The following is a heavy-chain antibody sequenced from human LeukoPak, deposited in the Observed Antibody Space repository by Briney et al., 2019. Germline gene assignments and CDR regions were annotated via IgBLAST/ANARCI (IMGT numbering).Heavy chain of an antibody. CDR2: SRNKANSYST. CDR1: GFTFSDHY. J-gene: IGHJ3*02. CDR3: ARVPSIKGGSKANAFDI. V-gene: IGHV3-72*01. Sequence: GGSLRLSCAVSGFTFSDHYMDWVRQAPGKGLEWVARSRNKANSYSTEYAASVKDRFTISRDDSKNSLYLQMNSLKTEDTAVYYCARVPSIKGGSKANAFDIWGQGTMVTVSS. D-gene: IGHD1-26*01.